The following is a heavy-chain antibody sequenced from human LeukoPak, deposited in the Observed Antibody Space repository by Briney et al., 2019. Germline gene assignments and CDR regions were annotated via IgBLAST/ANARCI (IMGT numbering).Heavy chain of an antibody. Sequence: GGSLRLSCAASGFTFSSYAMHWVRQAPGKGLEWVAVISYDGSNKYYADSVKGRFTISRDNSKNTLYLQMNSLRAEDTAVYYCAREFSMGYGSPLGYWGQGTLVTVSS. CDR1: GFTFSSYA. CDR2: ISYDGSNK. J-gene: IGHJ4*02. D-gene: IGHD2/OR15-2a*01. V-gene: IGHV3-30-3*01. CDR3: AREFSMGYGSPLGY.